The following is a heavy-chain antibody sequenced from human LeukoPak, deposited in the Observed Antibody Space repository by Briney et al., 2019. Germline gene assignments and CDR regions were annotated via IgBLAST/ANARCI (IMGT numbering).Heavy chain of an antibody. J-gene: IGHJ6*03. Sequence: SETLSLTCAVYGGSFSGYYWSWIRQPPGKGLEWIGEINHSGSTNYNPSLKSRVTISVDTSKNQFSLKLSSVTAADTAVYYWARPPPVNVFLTAPYYYYMDAWGK. D-gene: IGHD3-9*01. CDR1: GGSFSGYY. CDR3: ARPPPVNVFLTAPYYYYMDA. V-gene: IGHV4-34*01. CDR2: INHSGST.